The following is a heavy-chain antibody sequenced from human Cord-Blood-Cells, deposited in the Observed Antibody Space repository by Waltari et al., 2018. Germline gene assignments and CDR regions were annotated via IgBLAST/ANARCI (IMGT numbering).Heavy chain of an antibody. J-gene: IGHJ3*02. CDR1: GFTFSSYS. Sequence: EVQLVESGGGLVKPGGSLRLSCAASGFTFSSYSMNWVRPAPGKGLEWVSSISSSSSYIDYADSVKGRFTISRDNAKNSLYLQMNSLRAEDTAVYYCARASSSSPYAFDIWGQGTMVTVSS. CDR3: ARASSSSPYAFDI. CDR2: ISSSSSYI. V-gene: IGHV3-21*01. D-gene: IGHD6-13*01.